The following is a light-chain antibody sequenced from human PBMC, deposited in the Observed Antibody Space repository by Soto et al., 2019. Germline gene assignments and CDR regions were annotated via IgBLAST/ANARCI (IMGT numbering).Light chain of an antibody. V-gene: IGKV3-20*01. CDR1: QSVRSDY. CDR3: QQYGRSPRS. Sequence: ESVLTHSPDTMHLSPRARXPXSCRASQSVRSDYLAWYQQKPGQAPRLHIYGASTMATGIPDRFTGSGSGTDFTLTISRLEPEDFAVYYCQQYGRSPRSFGQGTKVDIK. J-gene: IGKJ1*01. CDR2: GAS.